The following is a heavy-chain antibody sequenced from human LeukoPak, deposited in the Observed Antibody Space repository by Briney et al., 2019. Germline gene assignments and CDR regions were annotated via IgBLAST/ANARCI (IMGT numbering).Heavy chain of an antibody. CDR1: GFTFSSYW. CDR2: IKQDGSEK. V-gene: IGHV3-7*01. J-gene: IGHJ6*03. Sequence: PGGSLRLSCAASGFTFSSYWMSWVRQAPGKGLEWVANIKQDGSEKYYVDSVKGRFTISRDNAKNSLYLQMNSLRAEDTAVYYCARVGMRSGYYYYYYYMDVWGKGNTVTVSS. D-gene: IGHD3-3*01. CDR3: ARVGMRSGYYYYYYYMDV.